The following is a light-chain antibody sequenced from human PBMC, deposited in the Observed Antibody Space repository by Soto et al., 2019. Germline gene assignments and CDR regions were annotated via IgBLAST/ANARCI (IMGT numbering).Light chain of an antibody. J-gene: IGKJ2*01. V-gene: IGKV3-20*01. CDR1: QSVDSTY. Sequence: EIVLTQSPGTLSLSPGERVTLSCRASQSVDSTYLAWYQQKPGQAPRLLIFATSSRAAGVPDRFSGSGSGTDFTLTISRLEPEDFAVYYCQQYDTSPPLYTFGQGTKLDIK. CDR2: ATS. CDR3: QQYDTSPPLYT.